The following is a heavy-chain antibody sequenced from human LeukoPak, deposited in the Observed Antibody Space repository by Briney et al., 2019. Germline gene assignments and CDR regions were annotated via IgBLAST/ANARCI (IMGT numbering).Heavy chain of an antibody. CDR3: AKESPNSSGWYGSRGDAFDI. J-gene: IGHJ3*02. D-gene: IGHD6-19*01. Sequence: GGSLRLSCAASGFRFSRDSMNWVRQAPGKGLEWVSYINGGGSPIFYADSVRGRFTISRDNAKNSLYLQMNSLRAEDTAVYYCAKESPNSSGWYGSRGDAFDIWGQGTMVTVSS. V-gene: IGHV3-48*04. CDR2: INGGGSPI. CDR1: GFRFSRDS.